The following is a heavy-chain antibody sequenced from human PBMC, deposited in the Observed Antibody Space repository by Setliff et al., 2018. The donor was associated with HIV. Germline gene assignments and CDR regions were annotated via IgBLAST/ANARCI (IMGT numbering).Heavy chain of an antibody. D-gene: IGHD2-2*01. Sequence: SETLSLTCTVSGVSISSGTYYWSWVRQPAGKGLEWIGRIYTSGSTNYNPSLKSRVTISLDTSKNQFSLKLSSVTAADTAVYYCARETRSSFAMDDASDIWGQGTMVTVS. CDR3: ARETRSSFAMDDASDI. CDR2: IYTSGST. CDR1: GVSISSGTYY. V-gene: IGHV4-61*02. J-gene: IGHJ3*02.